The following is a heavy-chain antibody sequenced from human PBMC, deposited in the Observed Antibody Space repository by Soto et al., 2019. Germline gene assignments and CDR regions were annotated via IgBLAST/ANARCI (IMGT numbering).Heavy chain of an antibody. CDR3: AVDCSSTSCYKWDCYYGMDV. V-gene: IGHV1-69*13. CDR1: GGTFSSYA. D-gene: IGHD2-2*02. CDR2: IIPIFGTA. Sequence: SVKVSCKASGGTFSSYAISWVRQAPGQGLEWMGGIIPIFGTANYAQKFQGRVTITADESTSTAYMELSSLRSEDTAVYYCAVDCSSTSCYKWDCYYGMDVWGQGTTVTVS. J-gene: IGHJ6*02.